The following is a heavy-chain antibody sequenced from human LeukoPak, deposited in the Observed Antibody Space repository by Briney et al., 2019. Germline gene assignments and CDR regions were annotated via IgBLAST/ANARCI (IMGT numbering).Heavy chain of an antibody. CDR2: ISGSGGST. D-gene: IGHD4-17*01. Sequence: GGSLRLSCTASKFNFNSYGMTWVRQAPGKGPEWVSSISGSGGSTQYAASVQGRFTISRDNSKNTLYLQMNSLRAEDTAVYYCAKDPNGDYIGTFDIWGQGTMVTVSS. CDR1: KFNFNSYG. V-gene: IGHV3-23*01. J-gene: IGHJ3*02. CDR3: AKDPNGDYIGTFDI.